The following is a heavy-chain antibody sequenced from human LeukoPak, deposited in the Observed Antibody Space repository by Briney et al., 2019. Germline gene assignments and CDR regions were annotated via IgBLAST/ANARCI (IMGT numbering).Heavy chain of an antibody. D-gene: IGHD3-22*01. CDR3: ARRGDYYDSSGYSDYFDY. CDR2: IYSGGST. V-gene: IGHV3-66*01. CDR1: GFTFSSYA. Sequence: PGGSLRLSCAASGFTFSSYAMHWVRQAPGKGLEWVSVIYSGGSTYYADSVKGRFTISRDNSKNTLYLQMNSLRAEDTAVYYCARRGDYYDSSGYSDYFDYWGQGTLVTVSS. J-gene: IGHJ4*02.